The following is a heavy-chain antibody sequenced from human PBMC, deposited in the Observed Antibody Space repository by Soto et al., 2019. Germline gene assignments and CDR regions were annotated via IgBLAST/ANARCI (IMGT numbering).Heavy chain of an antibody. V-gene: IGHV1-69*05. CDR2: ILPIFGTA. J-gene: IGHJ4*02. D-gene: IGHD6-19*01. Sequence: SVKFSCQASGGTFSSYAISWVRQARGQGLEWMGGILPIFGTANYAHKFQGRFTMTTDTSTSTVYMELRRLRSDDTAVYYCAFQAALPNSSGWYYFDYWAQGTLVTVSS. CDR1: GGTFSSYA. CDR3: AFQAALPNSSGWYYFDY.